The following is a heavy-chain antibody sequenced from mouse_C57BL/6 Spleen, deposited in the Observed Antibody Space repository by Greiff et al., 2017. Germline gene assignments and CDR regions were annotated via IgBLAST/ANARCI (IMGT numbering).Heavy chain of an antibody. CDR1: GFTFSDAW. V-gene: IGHV6-6*01. CDR3: TSYGNSYYFDY. Sequence: EVKVEESGGGLVQPGGSMKLSCAASGFTFSDAWMDWVRQSPEKGLEWVAEIRNKANNHATYYAESVKGRFTISRDDSKSSVYLQMNSLRAEDTGIYYCTSYGNSYYFDYWGQGTTLTVSS. CDR2: IRNKANNHAT. J-gene: IGHJ2*01. D-gene: IGHD2-1*01.